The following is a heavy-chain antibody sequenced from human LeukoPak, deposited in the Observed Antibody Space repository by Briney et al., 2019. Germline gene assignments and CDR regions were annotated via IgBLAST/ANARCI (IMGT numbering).Heavy chain of an antibody. Sequence: PGRSLRLSCAASGFTFSNYGMHWVRQAPGRGLEWVSSISSSGSYINYADSVKGRFTISRDNAKNSLYLQMDSLRAEDTAVYYCAYCGGDCPDAFDIWGQGTMVTVSS. V-gene: IGHV3-21*01. CDR2: ISSSGSYI. D-gene: IGHD2-21*02. J-gene: IGHJ3*02. CDR1: GFTFSNYG. CDR3: AYCGGDCPDAFDI.